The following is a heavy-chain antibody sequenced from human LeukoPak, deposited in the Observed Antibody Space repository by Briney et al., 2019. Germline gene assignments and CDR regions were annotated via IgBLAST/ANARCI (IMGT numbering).Heavy chain of an antibody. V-gene: IGHV5-51*01. J-gene: IGHJ4*02. CDR3: AIMGNGGSRHLLIWDY. CDR1: GYSFTSYW. Sequence: GESLKISCKGSGYSFTSYWIGWVRQMPGKGLEWMGIIYPDDSDTRYSPSFQGQVTISADKSISTAHLQWSSLKASDTAMYYCAIMGNGGSRHLLIWDYWGQGTLVTVSS. CDR2: IYPDDSDT. D-gene: IGHD2-15*01.